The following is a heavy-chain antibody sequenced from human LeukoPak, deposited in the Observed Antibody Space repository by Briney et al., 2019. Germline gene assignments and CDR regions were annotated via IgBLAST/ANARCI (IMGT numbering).Heavy chain of an antibody. CDR1: GFTYSSYG. Sequence: SGGSLRLSCAASGFTYSSYGMTWVRQAPGKGLEWVSGISGSGSRTDYADSVKGRFTISRDNAKDSLWLQMNSLRAEDMALYYCAKDSRPRFDTSGWYSFDYWGQGTLVTVSS. D-gene: IGHD6-19*01. V-gene: IGHV3-23*01. CDR3: AKDSRPRFDTSGWYSFDY. J-gene: IGHJ4*02. CDR2: ISGSGSRT.